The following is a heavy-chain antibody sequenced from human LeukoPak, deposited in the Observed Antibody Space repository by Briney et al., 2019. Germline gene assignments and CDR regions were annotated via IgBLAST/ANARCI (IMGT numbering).Heavy chain of an antibody. Sequence: GRSLRLSCAASGFTFSSYGMHWVRQAPGKGLEWVAVIWYDGSNKYYADSVKGRFTISRDNFKNTLYLQMNSLRAEDTAVYYCARGSRISYYFDYWGQGTLVTVSS. J-gene: IGHJ4*02. D-gene: IGHD2/OR15-2a*01. V-gene: IGHV3-33*01. CDR2: IWYDGSNK. CDR3: ARGSRISYYFDY. CDR1: GFTFSSYG.